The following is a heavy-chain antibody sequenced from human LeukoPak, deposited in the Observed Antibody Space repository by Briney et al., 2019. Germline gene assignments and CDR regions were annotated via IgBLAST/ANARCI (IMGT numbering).Heavy chain of an antibody. CDR2: IYYSGST. D-gene: IGHD3-9*01. CDR3: ARSCVYYDILTGYYQSYYYGMDV. J-gene: IGHJ6*02. CDR1: GGSISSGDYY. V-gene: IGHV4-30-4*01. Sequence: SETLSLTCTVSGGSISSGDYYWSWLRQPPGRGLGWVGYIYYSGSTYYNPSLKRRVTISVDTSKNQLSLKLSSVTAADTAVYYCARSCVYYDILTGYYQSYYYGMDVWGQGTTVTVSS.